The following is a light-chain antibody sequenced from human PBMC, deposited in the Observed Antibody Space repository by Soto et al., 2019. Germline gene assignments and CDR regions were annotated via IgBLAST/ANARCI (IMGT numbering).Light chain of an antibody. V-gene: IGKV3-20*01. Sequence: EIVLTQSPGTLSLSPRERATLSCRASQSVSSSYLAWYQQKPGQAPRLLIYGASSRATGIPDRFSGSGSGTDFTLTISRLEPEDFAVYYCQQYGSSGWTFGQGTKVEIK. CDR2: GAS. CDR3: QQYGSSGWT. J-gene: IGKJ1*01. CDR1: QSVSSSY.